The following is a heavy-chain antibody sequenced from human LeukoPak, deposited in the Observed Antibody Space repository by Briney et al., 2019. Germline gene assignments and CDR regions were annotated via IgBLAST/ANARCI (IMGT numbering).Heavy chain of an antibody. CDR2: ISNNGGYT. V-gene: IGHV3-23*01. D-gene: IGHD2-15*01. CDR1: GFTFINYG. Sequence: GGSLRLSCAASGFTFINYGMYWVRQAPGKGLEWVSAISNNGGYTYYADSVQGRFTISGDNSKSTLCLQMNSLRAEDTAVYYCAKQLGYCSDGSCYFPYWGQGTLVTVSS. J-gene: IGHJ4*02. CDR3: AKQLGYCSDGSCYFPY.